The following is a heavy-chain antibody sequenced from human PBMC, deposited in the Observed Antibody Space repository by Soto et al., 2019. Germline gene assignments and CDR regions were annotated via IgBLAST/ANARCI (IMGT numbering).Heavy chain of an antibody. CDR1: GFTFSSYS. D-gene: IGHD1-7*01. V-gene: IGHV3-21*01. J-gene: IGHJ4*02. CDR3: ARDRGVKTGTTP. CDR2: ISSSSSYI. Sequence: EVQLVESGGGLVKPGGSLRLSCAASGFTFSSYSMNWVRQAPGKGLEWVSSISSSSSYIYYADSVKGRFTISRDNAKNSLYLQMNSLSAEDTAVYYCARDRGVKTGTTPWGQGTLVTVSS.